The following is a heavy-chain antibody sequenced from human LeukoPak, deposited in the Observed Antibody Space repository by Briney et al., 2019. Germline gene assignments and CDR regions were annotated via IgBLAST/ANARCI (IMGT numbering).Heavy chain of an antibody. V-gene: IGHV4-39*07. D-gene: IGHD6-19*01. CDR3: ARDSNGWYRSGNWFDP. CDR2: FSCSGST. J-gene: IGHJ5*02. CDR1: GGSISSCTYS. Sequence: SETLSLTCSVSGGSISSCTYSWGWLRQPPGKGREWSGSFSCSGSTYYNPSLKSRVTISVDTSKNQFSLKLSSVTAADTAVYYCARDSNGWYRSGNWFDPWGQGTLVTVSS.